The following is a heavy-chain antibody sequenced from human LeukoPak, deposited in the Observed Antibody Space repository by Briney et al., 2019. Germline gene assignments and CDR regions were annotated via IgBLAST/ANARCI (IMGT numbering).Heavy chain of an antibody. CDR3: ARGDFNTGWSFDP. CDR1: GFTFSSNW. CDR2: INPDGTTK. Sequence: GGSLRLSCAASGFTFSSNWMSWVRQAAGKGLEWVANINPDGTTKLYVGSGTGRFTISRDNARNSLYLEMNSLRDEDTAVYFCARGDFNTGWSFDPWGQGTRVTVPS. V-gene: IGHV3-7*01. D-gene: IGHD2-15*01. J-gene: IGHJ5*02.